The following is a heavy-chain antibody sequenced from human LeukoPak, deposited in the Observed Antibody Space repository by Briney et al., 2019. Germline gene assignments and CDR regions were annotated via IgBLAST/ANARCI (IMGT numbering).Heavy chain of an antibody. Sequence: KPSETLSLTCTVSGGSISSYYWSWIRQPPGKGLEWIGYIYYSGSTNYNPSLKSRVTISVDTSKNQFSLKLSSVTAADTAVYYCARRLDYYYGMDVWGQGTTVTVSS. V-gene: IGHV4-59*08. CDR3: ARRLDYYYGMDV. J-gene: IGHJ6*02. CDR2: IYYSGST. CDR1: GGSISSYY.